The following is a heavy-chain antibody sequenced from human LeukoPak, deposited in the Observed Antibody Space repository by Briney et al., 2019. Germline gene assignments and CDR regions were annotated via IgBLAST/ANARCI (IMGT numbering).Heavy chain of an antibody. CDR2: INPNSGGT. D-gene: IGHD5-12*01. V-gene: IGHV1-2*02. CDR1: GYTFTAYY. CDR3: ARPHSGYPREFDY. Sequence: ASVKVSCKASGYTFTAYYIHWVRQAPGQGLEWMGWINPNSGGTNYAQKFQGRVTMTRDTSISTAYMELSRLRSDDTAVYYCARPHSGYPREFDYWGQGTLVTVSS. J-gene: IGHJ4*02.